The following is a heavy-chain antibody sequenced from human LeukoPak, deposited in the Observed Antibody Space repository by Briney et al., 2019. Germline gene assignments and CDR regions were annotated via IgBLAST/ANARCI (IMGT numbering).Heavy chain of an antibody. CDR3: ARGALRGLRGFDY. V-gene: IGHV1-2*02. J-gene: IGHJ4*02. Sequence: GASVKVSCKASGYTLTDHYVRWVRQAPGQGLEWMGWINPDNGATTYPQNFQGRVTMNTDSSIGTAYMSLSSLRSDDTAQYYCARGALRGLRGFDYWGQGTLVTVSS. CDR2: INPDNGAT. CDR1: GYTLTDHY. D-gene: IGHD4-17*01.